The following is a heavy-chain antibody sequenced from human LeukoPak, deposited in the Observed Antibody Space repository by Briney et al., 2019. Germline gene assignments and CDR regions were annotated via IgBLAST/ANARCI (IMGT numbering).Heavy chain of an antibody. Sequence: GGSLRLSCAASGFTFSSYAMNWVRQAPGKGLEWVSAIRGDGDTTYYADSVKGRFTISRDNAKNSLYLQMNSLRADDTAVYYCARSGSHDYWGQGTLVTVSS. J-gene: IGHJ4*02. CDR3: ARSGSHDY. V-gene: IGHV3-23*01. CDR2: IRGDGDTT. CDR1: GFTFSSYA. D-gene: IGHD1-26*01.